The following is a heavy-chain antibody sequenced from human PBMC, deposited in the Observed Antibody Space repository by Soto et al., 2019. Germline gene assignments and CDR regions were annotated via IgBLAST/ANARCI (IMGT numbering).Heavy chain of an antibody. J-gene: IGHJ6*02. CDR1: GYSFTSYW. D-gene: IGHD6-13*01. CDR2: IYPGDSDT. Sequence: GESLKISCKGSGYSFTSYWIGWVRQVPGKGLEWMGIIYPGDSDTRYSPSFQGQVTISADKSISTAYLQWSSLKASDTAIYYCARTAAAGKYYYDVDVWGQGTTVTV. V-gene: IGHV5-51*01. CDR3: ARTAAAGKYYYDVDV.